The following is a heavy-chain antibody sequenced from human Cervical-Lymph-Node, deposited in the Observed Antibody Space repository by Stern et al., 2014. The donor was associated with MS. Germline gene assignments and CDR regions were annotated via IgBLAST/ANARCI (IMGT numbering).Heavy chain of an antibody. Sequence: QMQLVQSGAEIRKPGASAKISCEASGYTFTTYYMHWVRQAPGQGLEWVALFNPSGGKTTYAQRFQGRVTVTGDTSTSTVYMELTGLRSEDTAVYYCARVLSLATSDSWGQGTLVIVSS. CDR1: GYTFTTYY. J-gene: IGHJ4*02. D-gene: IGHD1-1*01. V-gene: IGHV1-46*01. CDR3: ARVLSLATSDS. CDR2: FNPSGGKT.